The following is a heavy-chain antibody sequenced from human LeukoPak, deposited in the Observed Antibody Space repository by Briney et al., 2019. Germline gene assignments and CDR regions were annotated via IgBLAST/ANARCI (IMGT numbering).Heavy chain of an antibody. Sequence: ASVTVSCKASGYTFTGYYMHWVRQAPGQGLEWMGWINPNSGGTNYAQKFQGRVTMTRDTSISTAYMELSRLRSDDTAVYYCATYSSSWYSVWYFDLWGRGTLVTVSS. V-gene: IGHV1-2*02. CDR1: GYTFTGYY. D-gene: IGHD6-13*01. CDR2: INPNSGGT. CDR3: ATYSSSWYSVWYFDL. J-gene: IGHJ2*01.